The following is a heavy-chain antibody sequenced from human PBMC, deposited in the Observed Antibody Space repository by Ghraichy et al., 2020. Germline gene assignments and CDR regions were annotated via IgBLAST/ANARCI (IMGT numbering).Heavy chain of an antibody. CDR2: IYTSGST. V-gene: IGHV4-4*07. D-gene: IGHD5-12*01. CDR1: GGSISSYY. J-gene: IGHJ4*02. Sequence: SQTLSLTCTVSGGSISSYYWSWIRQPAGKGLEWIGRIYTSGSTNYNPSLKSRVTMSVDTSKNQFSLKLSSVTAADTAVYYCARDLSHSDIDWFYFDYWGQGTLVTVSS. CDR3: ARDLSHSDIDWFYFDY.